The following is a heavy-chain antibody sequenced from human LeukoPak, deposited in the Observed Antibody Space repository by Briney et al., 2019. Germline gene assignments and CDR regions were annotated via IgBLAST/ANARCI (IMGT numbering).Heavy chain of an antibody. J-gene: IGHJ4*02. CDR2: IKPDGSDK. D-gene: IGHD3-22*01. Sequence: PGGSLRLSCAASGFGFSSFWMNWVRQAPGKGLEWVARIKPDGSDKYYVDSVKGRFTISRDHVKNSLSLQMDSLRAEDTAVYYCARDPTHYDSSGYYDYWGQGTLVTVSS. CDR1: GFGFSSFW. CDR3: ARDPTHYDSSGYYDY. V-gene: IGHV3-7*01.